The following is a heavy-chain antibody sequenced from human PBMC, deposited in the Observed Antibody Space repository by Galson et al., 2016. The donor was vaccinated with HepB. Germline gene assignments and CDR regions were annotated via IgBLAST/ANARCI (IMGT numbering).Heavy chain of an antibody. D-gene: IGHD3-10*01. V-gene: IGHV1-18*01. Sequence: SVKVSCKASGYIFANYGVSWVRQAPGQGPEWMGWTSGNNGNTKYAQSLQGRVAMTTDTSTSTAYMELRSLRSDDTAIYYCARDYYGSGSYYPDYWGQGTLVTVSS. J-gene: IGHJ4*02. CDR1: GYIFANYG. CDR2: TSGNNGNT. CDR3: ARDYYGSGSYYPDY.